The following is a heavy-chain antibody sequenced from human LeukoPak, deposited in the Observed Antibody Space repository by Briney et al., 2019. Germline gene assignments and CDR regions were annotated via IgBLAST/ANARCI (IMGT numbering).Heavy chain of an antibody. Sequence: PGASVKVSCKASGYTFTSYDINWVRQATGQGLGWMGWMNPNSGNTGYAQKFKGRVTMTRNSSIRTAYMELSSLRSEDTAVYYCARDAAESSGWSSYFDYWGQGALVTVSS. CDR1: GYTFTSYD. CDR3: ARDAAESSGWSSYFDY. J-gene: IGHJ4*02. D-gene: IGHD6-19*01. CDR2: MNPNSGNT. V-gene: IGHV1-8*01.